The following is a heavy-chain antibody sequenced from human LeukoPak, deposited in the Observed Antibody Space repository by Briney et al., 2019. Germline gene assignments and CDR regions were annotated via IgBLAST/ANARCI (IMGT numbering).Heavy chain of an antibody. D-gene: IGHD5-18*01. Sequence: GGSLRLSCAASGFTFSSYGMHWVRQAPGKGLEWVAVISYDGSNKYYADSVKGRFTISRDNSKNTLYLQMNSLRAEDTAVYYCAKPGYTYSYGYNYFDYWGQGTLVTVSS. CDR1: GFTFSSYG. CDR2: ISYDGSNK. J-gene: IGHJ4*02. V-gene: IGHV3-30*18. CDR3: AKPGYTYSYGYNYFDY.